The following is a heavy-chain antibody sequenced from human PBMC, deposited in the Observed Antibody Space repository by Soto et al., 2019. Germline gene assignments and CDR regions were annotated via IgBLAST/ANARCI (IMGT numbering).Heavy chain of an antibody. CDR3: AREGATYYYDSTGPPAFDI. D-gene: IGHD3-22*01. CDR2: INPNSGGT. CDR1: GYTFTGYY. V-gene: IGHV1-2*02. Sequence: ASVKVSCKASGYTFTGYYMHWVRQAPGQGLEWMGWINPNSGGTNYAQKFQGRVTMTRDTSISTAYMELSRLRSDDTAVYYCAREGATYYYDSTGPPAFDIWGRGTMVTVSS. J-gene: IGHJ3*02.